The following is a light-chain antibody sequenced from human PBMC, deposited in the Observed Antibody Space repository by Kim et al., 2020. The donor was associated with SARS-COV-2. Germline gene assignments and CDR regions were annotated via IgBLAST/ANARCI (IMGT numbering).Light chain of an antibody. V-gene: IGLV7-46*01. CDR1: TGAVTSGHY. CDR2: DTS. Sequence: GGTVTLTCGSSTGAVTSGHYPYWFQQKPGHAPRTLIYDTSNKHSWTPARFSGSLLGGKAALTLSGAQPEDEAEYYCLLSYSGARVFGGGTKLTVL. J-gene: IGLJ3*02. CDR3: LLSYSGARV.